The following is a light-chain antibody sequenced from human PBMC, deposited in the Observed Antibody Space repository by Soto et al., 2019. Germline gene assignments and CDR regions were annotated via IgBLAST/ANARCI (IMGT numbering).Light chain of an antibody. CDR2: VSN. CDR1: SSNIGSNT. Sequence: QSVLTQPPSASGTPGQRVTISCSGSSSNIGSNTVHWFQQLPGTAPKLLIYVSNKRPSGVPDRFSGSQSGTSASLAISGLQSEDEADYYCAAWDVSLNGHVFGTGTKLTVL. V-gene: IGLV1-44*01. CDR3: AAWDVSLNGHV. J-gene: IGLJ1*01.